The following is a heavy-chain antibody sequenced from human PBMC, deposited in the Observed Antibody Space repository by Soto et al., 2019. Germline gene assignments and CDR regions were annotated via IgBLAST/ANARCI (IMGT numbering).Heavy chain of an antibody. CDR1: GFTFSGFD. D-gene: IGHD2-15*01. Sequence: GSLRLSCEASGFTFSGFDMHWVRQPTGKGLEWVSTIGTAGDTYYAVSVKGRFTISRDNAKNSLSLQMNSLRAGDTAVYFCARGQEVGAHFFDSWGQGTQVPAPQ. V-gene: IGHV3-13*01. CDR2: IGTAGDT. J-gene: IGHJ4*02. CDR3: ARGQEVGAHFFDS.